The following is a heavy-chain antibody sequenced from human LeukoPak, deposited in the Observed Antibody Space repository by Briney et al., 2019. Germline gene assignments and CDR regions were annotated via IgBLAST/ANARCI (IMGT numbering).Heavy chain of an antibody. J-gene: IGHJ4*02. V-gene: IGHV3-23*01. D-gene: IGHD3-3*01. Sequence: GGSLRLSCAASGFTFDDYGMSWVRQAPGKGLERVSAISGSGGSTYYADSVKGRFTISRDNSKNTLYLQMNSLRAEDTAVYYCAKDPGPTYYDFWSGYIDYWGQGTLVTVSS. CDR3: AKDPGPTYYDFWSGYIDY. CDR2: ISGSGGST. CDR1: GFTFDDYG.